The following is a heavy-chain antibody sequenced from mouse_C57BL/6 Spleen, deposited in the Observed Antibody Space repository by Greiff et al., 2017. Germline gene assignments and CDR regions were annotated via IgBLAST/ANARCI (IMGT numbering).Heavy chain of an antibody. CDR3: ARKLRLRESYFDY. Sequence: EVQLQQSGPELVKPGASVKISCKASGYTFTDYYMNWVKQSHGKSLEWIGDINPNNGGTSYNQKFKGKATLTVDKSSSTAYMELRSLTSEDSAVYYCARKLRLRESYFDYWGQGTTLTVSS. CDR1: GYTFTDYY. D-gene: IGHD3-2*02. V-gene: IGHV1-26*01. J-gene: IGHJ2*01. CDR2: INPNNGGT.